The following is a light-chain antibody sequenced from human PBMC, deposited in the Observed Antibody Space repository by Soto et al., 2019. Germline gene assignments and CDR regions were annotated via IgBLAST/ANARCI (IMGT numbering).Light chain of an antibody. Sequence: QASLTQSSPLSGAPGQSITLFCPGNSSDVGNYNYVSWYQQHPGEVPKLIIFNVNNRPSGVSNRFSGSKSGNTASLTISGLQAEDEADYYCSSFTSSTTYVFGTGTKVTVL. J-gene: IGLJ1*01. CDR1: SSDVGNYNY. V-gene: IGLV2-14*01. CDR3: SSFTSSTTYV. CDR2: NVN.